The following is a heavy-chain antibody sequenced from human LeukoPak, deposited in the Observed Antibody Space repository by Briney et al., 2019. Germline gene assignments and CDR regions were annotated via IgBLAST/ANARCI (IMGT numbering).Heavy chain of an antibody. V-gene: IGHV4-34*01. CDR1: GGSFSGYY. D-gene: IGHD1-26*01. Sequence: SETLSLTCAVYGGSFSGYYWSWIRQPPGKGLEWIGEINHSGSTNYNPSLKSRVTISVDTSKNQFSLKLSSVTAADTAVYSCARGDSGSYYYFDYWGQGTLVTVSS. CDR3: ARGDSGSYYYFDY. CDR2: INHSGST. J-gene: IGHJ4*02.